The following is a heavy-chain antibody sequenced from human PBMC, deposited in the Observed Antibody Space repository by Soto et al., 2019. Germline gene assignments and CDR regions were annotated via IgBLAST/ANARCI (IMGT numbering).Heavy chain of an antibody. J-gene: IGHJ6*02. CDR2: IYHSGST. CDR1: GGSISSSTW. V-gene: IGHV4-4*02. CDR3: ARERATAMVTVFYYGMDV. Sequence: QVQLQESGPGLVKPSGTLSLTCAVSGGSISSSTWWSWVRQPPGKGLEWIGEIYHSGSTNYNPSLKSRVTISVDKSKNQCSLKLSSVTDADKAVYYCARERATAMVTVFYYGMDVWDQGTTVTVAS. D-gene: IGHD5-18*01.